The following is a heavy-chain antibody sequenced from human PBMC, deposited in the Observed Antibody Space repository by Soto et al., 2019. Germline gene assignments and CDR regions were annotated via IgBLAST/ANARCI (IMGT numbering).Heavy chain of an antibody. CDR1: GFTFSSYA. D-gene: IGHD6-19*01. V-gene: IGHV3-23*01. CDR2: ISDSGGST. J-gene: IGHJ6*02. Sequence: EVQLLESGGGLVQPGGSLRLSCAASGFTFSSYAMSWVRQAPGKGLEWGSTISDSGGSTYYADSVKGRFTIPRDKPKITVYRQMNTLSAQDTAVYYCAKGGVRSCWYDQHVWGQGTTVTVSS. CDR3: AKGGVRSCWYDQHV.